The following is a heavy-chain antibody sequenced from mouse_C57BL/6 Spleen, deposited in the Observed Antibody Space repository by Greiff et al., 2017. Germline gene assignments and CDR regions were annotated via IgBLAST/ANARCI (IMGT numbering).Heavy chain of an antibody. D-gene: IGHD1-1*01. J-gene: IGHJ4*01. V-gene: IGHV1-5*01. CDR2: IYPGNSDT. CDR1: GYTFTSYW. CDR3: TKDSVTTVAPYYYAMDY. Sequence: VQLQQSGTVLARPGASVKMSCKTSGYTFTSYWMHWVKQRPGQGLEWIGAIYPGNSDTSYNQKFKGKAKLTAVTSASTAYMELSSLTNEDSAVYYCTKDSVTTVAPYYYAMDYWGQGTSVTVSS.